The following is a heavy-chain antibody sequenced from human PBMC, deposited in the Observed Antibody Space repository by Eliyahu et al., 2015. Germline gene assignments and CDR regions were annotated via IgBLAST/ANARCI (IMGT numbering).Heavy chain of an antibody. J-gene: IGHJ3*01. Sequence: EVQLLESGGGLLQPGGSLXLXXAASXFXFSNFAMSWVRQAPGKGLEWVSTISASGDSTYYADSVKGRFTISRDNSKNTMSLHMNSLRAEDTALYYCAKVQVWLLDAFDVWGQGTVVTVSS. CDR3: AKVQVWLLDAFDV. V-gene: IGHV3-23*01. CDR1: XFXFSNFA. D-gene: IGHD5-18*01. CDR2: ISASGDST.